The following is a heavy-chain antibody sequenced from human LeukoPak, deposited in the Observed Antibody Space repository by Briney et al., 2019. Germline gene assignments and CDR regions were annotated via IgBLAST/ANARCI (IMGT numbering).Heavy chain of an antibody. CDR1: EFTVSSYT. Sequence: GGSLRLSCTASEFTVSSYTVHWVRQTPGKGPEWLAMISSDGSLRYYAESVKGRFTISREISKNTLYLQMNSLKPEDTAMYFCAREPNRYDRSGCFDYWGQGALVTVSS. D-gene: IGHD3-22*01. CDR3: AREPNRYDRSGCFDY. V-gene: IGHV3-30*04. J-gene: IGHJ4*02. CDR2: ISSDGSLR.